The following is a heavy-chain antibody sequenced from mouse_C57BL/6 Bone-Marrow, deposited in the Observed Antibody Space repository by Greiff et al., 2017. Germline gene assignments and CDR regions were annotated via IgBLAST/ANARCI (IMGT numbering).Heavy chain of an antibody. CDR3: ARRGSSSGYEDY. J-gene: IGHJ2*01. D-gene: IGHD3-2*02. CDR2: IYPRDGST. CDR1: GYTFTSYD. V-gene: IGHV1-85*01. Sequence: QVQLKQSGPELVKPGASVKLSCKASGYTFTSYDINWVNQRPGQGLEWIGWIYPRDGSTEYNEKFKGKDTFTVDKCSSTAYMELHSLTSEDTEVYFCARRGSSSGYEDYWGQGTTLTVSS.